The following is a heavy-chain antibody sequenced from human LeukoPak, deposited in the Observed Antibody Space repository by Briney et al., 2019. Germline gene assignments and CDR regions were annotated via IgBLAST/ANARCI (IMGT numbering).Heavy chain of an antibody. D-gene: IGHD2-2*01. CDR2: IYYSGST. CDR1: GGSISSYY. J-gene: IGHJ3*02. Sequence: SETLSLTCTVSGGSISSYYWSWIRQPPGKGLEWIGYIYYSGSTNYNPSLKSRVTISVDTSKNQISLKLSSVTAADTAVYYCARADYAIYDAFDIWGQGTMVTASS. V-gene: IGHV4-59*01. CDR3: ARADYAIYDAFDI.